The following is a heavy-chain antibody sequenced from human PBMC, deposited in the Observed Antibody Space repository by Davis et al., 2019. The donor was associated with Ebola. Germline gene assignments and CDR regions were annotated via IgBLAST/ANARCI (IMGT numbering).Heavy chain of an antibody. V-gene: IGHV4-61*01. CDR1: GGSVSSGSYY. CDR3: ARDPEAERWFDP. CDR2: IYYSGST. Sequence: GSLRLSCTVSGGSVSSGSYYWSWIRQPPGKGLEWIGYIYYSGSTNYNPSLKSRVTISVDTSKNQFSLKLSSVTAADTAVYYCARDPEAERWFDPWGQGTLVTVSS. J-gene: IGHJ5*01.